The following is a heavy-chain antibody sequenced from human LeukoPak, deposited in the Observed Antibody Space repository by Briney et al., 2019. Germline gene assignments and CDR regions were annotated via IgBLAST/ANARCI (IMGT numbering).Heavy chain of an antibody. V-gene: IGHV1-18*01. CDR3: ALGDILTGYWAEYLEY. Sequence: GASVKVACKTSGYIFTTYGLTWVRQAPGQGLEWMGWVYGHNGNTNYAERFQDRVIMTTETSTRTGYMELKSLRSDDTAMYYCALGDILTGYWAEYLEYWGQGTLVTVSS. J-gene: IGHJ4*02. CDR2: VYGHNGNT. CDR1: GYIFTTYG. D-gene: IGHD3-9*01.